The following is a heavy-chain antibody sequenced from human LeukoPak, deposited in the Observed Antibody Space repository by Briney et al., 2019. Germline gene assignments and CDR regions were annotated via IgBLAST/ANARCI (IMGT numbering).Heavy chain of an antibody. CDR3: ARLRYCSSASCYFDP. Sequence: SETLSLTCTVSGGSISSSGYNWDWIRQPPGKGLEWIGSFYYSGDTYYNPSLKSRVTISVDTSKNQSSLKLKFVTAADTALYYCARLRYCSSASCYFDPWGQGTLVTVSS. V-gene: IGHV4-39*01. J-gene: IGHJ5*02. CDR2: FYYSGDT. CDR1: GGSISSSGYN. D-gene: IGHD2-2*01.